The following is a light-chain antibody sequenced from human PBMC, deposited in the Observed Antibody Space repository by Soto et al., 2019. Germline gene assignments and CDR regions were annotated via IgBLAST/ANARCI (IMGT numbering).Light chain of an antibody. CDR1: QSVSSSY. CDR2: GAS. CDR3: QQHGGSPIT. J-gene: IGKJ5*01. Sequence: IVLTQSPGTLSLSPWERATLSCRASQSVSSSYLAWHQQKPGQTPRLLVYGASSRATGIPDRFSGSGSGTDFTLTISRLEPEDFAVYYCQQHGGSPITFGQGTRLEIK. V-gene: IGKV3-20*01.